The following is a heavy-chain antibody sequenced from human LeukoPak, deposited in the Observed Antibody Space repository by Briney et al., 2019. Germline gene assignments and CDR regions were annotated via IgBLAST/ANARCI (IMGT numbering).Heavy chain of an antibody. J-gene: IGHJ5*02. CDR2: IIPILGTA. D-gene: IGHD3-10*02. Sequence: SVKVSCKASGGTFSSYAISWVRQAPGQGLEWMGRIIPILGTANYAQKFQGRVTITADKSTSTAYMELSSLRSEDTAVYYCARGSLRSNWFDPWGQGTLVTVSS. CDR3: ARGSLRSNWFDP. V-gene: IGHV1-69*04. CDR1: GGTFSSYA.